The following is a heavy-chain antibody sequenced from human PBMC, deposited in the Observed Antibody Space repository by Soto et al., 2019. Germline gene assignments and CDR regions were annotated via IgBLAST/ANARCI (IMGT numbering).Heavy chain of an antibody. CDR1: GYTFTDYY. Sequence: ASVKVSCKAGGYTFTDYYIQWVRQAPGQGLEYMGWISPKSGGAAYAQKFRGRVTMTRDTSVNLAYLHLSSLTSDDTAVYYCAGSYPNTIFGVVPSRGLDVWGQGTTVTVSS. D-gene: IGHD3-3*01. V-gene: IGHV1-2*02. J-gene: IGHJ6*02. CDR2: ISPKSGGA. CDR3: AGSYPNTIFGVVPSRGLDV.